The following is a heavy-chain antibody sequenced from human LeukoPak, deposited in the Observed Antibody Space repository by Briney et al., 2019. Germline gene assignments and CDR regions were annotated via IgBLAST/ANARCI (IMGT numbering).Heavy chain of an antibody. Sequence: SETLSLTCTVSGGSISSGGYYWSWIRQPPGKGLEWIGYIYHSGSTYYNPSLKSRVTMSVDTSKNQFSLKLSTVTATDTAVYYCARDRVLWSGFDYWGQGTLVTVSS. CDR1: GGSISSGGYY. CDR3: ARDRVLWSGFDY. J-gene: IGHJ4*02. V-gene: IGHV4-30-2*01. D-gene: IGHD3-3*01. CDR2: IYHSGST.